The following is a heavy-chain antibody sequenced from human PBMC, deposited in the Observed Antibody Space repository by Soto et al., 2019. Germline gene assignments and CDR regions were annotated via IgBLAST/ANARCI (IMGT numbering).Heavy chain of an antibody. D-gene: IGHD3-16*02. CDR2: IKQDGSEK. J-gene: IGHJ4*02. Sequence: PGGSLRLSCAASGFTFSSYWMSWVRQAPGKGLEWVANIKQDGSEKYYVDSVKGRFTISRDNAKNSLYLQMNSLRAEDTAVYYCARSDYDYVWGSYRPTHFDYWGQGTLVTVSS. CDR1: GFTFSSYW. CDR3: ARSDYDYVWGSYRPTHFDY. V-gene: IGHV3-7*01.